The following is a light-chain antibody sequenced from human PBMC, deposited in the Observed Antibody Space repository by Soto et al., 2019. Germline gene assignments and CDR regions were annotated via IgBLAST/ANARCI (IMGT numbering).Light chain of an antibody. J-gene: IGKJ1*01. CDR3: MQFAHFPRT. CDR2: QLS. V-gene: IGKV2-24*01. CDR1: QSLVYSDGNTY. Sequence: DVVLTQTPLSSPVTLGQPASISCRSSQSLVYSDGNTYLSWLQQRPGQPPRLLIYQLSNRFSGVPDRFGGSGAGTDFTLKISRVEAEDVGVYYCMQFAHFPRTFGQGPKVEI.